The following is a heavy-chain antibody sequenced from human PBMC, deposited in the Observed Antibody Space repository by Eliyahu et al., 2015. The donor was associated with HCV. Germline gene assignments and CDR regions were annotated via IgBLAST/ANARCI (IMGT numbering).Heavy chain of an antibody. CDR3: ARIPFWIAGWDYYYGMDV. CDR1: GFSLSTSGMC. J-gene: IGHJ6*02. Sequence: RVTLRESGPALVKPTQTLPLTCTFSGFSLSTSGMCVSWIRQPPGKALEWLALIDWDDDKYYSTSLKTRLTISKDTSKNQVVLTMTNMDPVDTATYYCARIPFWIAGWDYYYGMDVWGQGTTVTVSS. V-gene: IGHV2-70*11. D-gene: IGHD3-3*01. CDR2: IDWDDDK.